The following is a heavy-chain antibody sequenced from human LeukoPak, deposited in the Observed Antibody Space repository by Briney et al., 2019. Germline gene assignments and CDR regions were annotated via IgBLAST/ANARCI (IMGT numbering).Heavy chain of an antibody. CDR2: ISSSSSYI. J-gene: IGHJ4*02. CDR3: ARVQSVARYYFDY. Sequence: PGGSLRLSCAASGFTFSSYSMNWVRQAPGKGLEWVSSISSSSSYIYYADSVKGRFTISRDNAKNSLYLQMNSLRAEDTAVYYCARVQSVARYYFDYWGQGTLVTVSS. CDR1: GFTFSSYS. V-gene: IGHV3-21*01. D-gene: IGHD4-11*01.